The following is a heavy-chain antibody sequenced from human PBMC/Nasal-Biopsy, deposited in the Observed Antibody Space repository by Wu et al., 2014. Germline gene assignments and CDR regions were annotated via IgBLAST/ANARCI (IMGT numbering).Heavy chain of an antibody. Sequence: LRLSCAASGFTFSSYAMSWVRQAPGKGLEWVSSISSSSSYIYYADSVKGRFTISRDNAKNSLYLQMNSLRAEDTAVYYCASVLGYRYGYTWGYFDYWGPGIPGHRLL. CDR3: ASVLGYRYGYTWGYFDY. CDR1: GFTFSSYA. D-gene: IGHD5-18*01. V-gene: IGHV3-21*04. J-gene: IGHJ4*03. CDR2: ISSSSSYI.